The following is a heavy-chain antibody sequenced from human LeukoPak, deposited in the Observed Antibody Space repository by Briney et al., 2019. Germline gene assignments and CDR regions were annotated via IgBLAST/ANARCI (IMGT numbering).Heavy chain of an antibody. D-gene: IGHD2-15*01. CDR1: GGSFSGYH. Sequence: SETLSLTCTVSGGSFSGYHLCWIRQPPGKGLEWIGGINHSRTTNYNPSLKSRVTISVDTSKNQFSLKLSSVTAADTAVYYCARDVDATSGWFDPWGQGTLVTVSS. J-gene: IGHJ5*02. V-gene: IGHV4-34*01. CDR2: INHSRTT. CDR3: ARDVDATSGWFDP.